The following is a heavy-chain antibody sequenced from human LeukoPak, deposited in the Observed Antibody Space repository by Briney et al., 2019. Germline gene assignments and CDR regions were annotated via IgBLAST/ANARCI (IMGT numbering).Heavy chain of an antibody. Sequence: SSETLSLTCAVYGGSFSGYYWSWIRQPPGKGLEWIGEINHSGSTNYNPSLKSRVTISVDTSKNQISLKLSSVTAADTAVYYCARGGRAMVYFDYRGQGTLVTVSS. J-gene: IGHJ4*02. CDR2: INHSGST. CDR1: GGSFSGYY. V-gene: IGHV4-34*01. CDR3: ARGGRAMVYFDY. D-gene: IGHD5-18*01.